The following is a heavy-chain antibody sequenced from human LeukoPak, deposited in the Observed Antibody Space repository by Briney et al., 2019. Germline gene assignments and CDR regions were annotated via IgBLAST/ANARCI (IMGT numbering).Heavy chain of an antibody. V-gene: IGHV3-30*04. J-gene: IGHJ6*02. CDR2: ISYDGSNK. CDR3: AREFDGSGSSDHYYGMDV. CDR1: GFTFSSYA. Sequence: GGSLRLSCAASGFTFSSYAMHWVRQAPGKGLEWVAVISYDGSNKYYADSVKGRFTISRDNSKNTLYLQMNSLRAEDTAVYYCAREFDGSGSSDHYYGMDVWGQGTTVTVSS. D-gene: IGHD3-10*01.